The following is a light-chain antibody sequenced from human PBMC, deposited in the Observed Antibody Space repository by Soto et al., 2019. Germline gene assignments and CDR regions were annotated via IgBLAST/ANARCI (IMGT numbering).Light chain of an antibody. CDR2: EVT. CDR1: SGDIGSYNR. V-gene: IGLV2-14*01. CDR3: RSYTNINTRACV. J-gene: IGLJ1*01. Sequence: QSALTQPASVSGSPGQSITISCTGTSGDIGSYNRVSWYQQHPGKAPKLIIYEVTDRPSGVSNRFYGYKSGNTAYLTISGLQAEDEAEYYCRSYTNINTRACVFGTGTKLTVL.